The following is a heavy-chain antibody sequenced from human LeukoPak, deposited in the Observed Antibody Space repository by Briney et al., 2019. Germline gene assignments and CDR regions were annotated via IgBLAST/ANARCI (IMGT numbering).Heavy chain of an antibody. D-gene: IGHD1-14*01. Sequence: SQTLSLTCAVSGDSVSSIRAAWNSISQSPTTGLEWLGKTYYRSKRYNADAVSEKSRNNINPDTYKTQFSLQLEPLTHEGMAVCYCARAGQFRAPRINWFDPWGQGTLVTVSS. J-gene: IGHJ5*02. CDR2: TYYRSKRYN. CDR3: ARAGQFRAPRINWFDP. CDR1: GDSVSSIRAA. V-gene: IGHV6-1*01.